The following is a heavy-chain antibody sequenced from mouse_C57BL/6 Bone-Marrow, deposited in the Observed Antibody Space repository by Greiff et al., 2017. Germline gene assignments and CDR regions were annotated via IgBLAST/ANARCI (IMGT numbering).Heavy chain of an antibody. J-gene: IGHJ3*01. V-gene: IGHV14-4*01. CDR1: GFNIKDDY. Sequence: VQLQQSGAELVRPGASVKLSCTASGFNIKDDYMHWVKQRPEQGLEWIGWIDPENGDTEYASKFQGKATITADTSANPAYLQLSSLTSEDTAVYNCTTGLGGFAYWGQGTRVTVSA. CDR3: TTGLGGFAY. D-gene: IGHD2-4*01. CDR2: IDPENGDT.